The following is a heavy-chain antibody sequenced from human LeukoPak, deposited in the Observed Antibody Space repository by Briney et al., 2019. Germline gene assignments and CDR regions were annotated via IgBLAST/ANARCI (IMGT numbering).Heavy chain of an antibody. Sequence: ASVKVSCKASGYTFTSYGISWVRQAPGQGLEWMGWISAYNGNTNYAQKLQGRVTMTTDTSTSTAYMELRSLRSDDTAVYYCARDPPLHYYYYYGMDVWGQGTTVTVSS. D-gene: IGHD1-14*01. CDR2: ISAYNGNT. J-gene: IGHJ6*02. V-gene: IGHV1-18*01. CDR1: GYTFTSYG. CDR3: ARDPPLHYYYYYGMDV.